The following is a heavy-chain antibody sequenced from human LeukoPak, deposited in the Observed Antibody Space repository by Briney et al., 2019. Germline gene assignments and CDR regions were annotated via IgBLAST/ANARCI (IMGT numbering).Heavy chain of an antibody. CDR2: ISYDGSNK. V-gene: IGHV3-30*03. D-gene: IGHD3-22*01. Sequence: GGSLRLSCAASGFTFSSYGMHWVRQAPGKWLEWVAVISYDGSNKYYADSVKGRFTISRDNSKNTLYLQMNSLRAEDTAVYYCATYYDSRGYDFDYWGQGTLVTVSS. CDR3: ATYYDSRGYDFDY. J-gene: IGHJ4*02. CDR1: GFTFSSYG.